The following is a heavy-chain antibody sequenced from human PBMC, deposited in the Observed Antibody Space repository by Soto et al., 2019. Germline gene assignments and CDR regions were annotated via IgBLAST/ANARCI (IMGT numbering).Heavy chain of an antibody. J-gene: IGHJ4*02. CDR1: GFTFSSYG. CDR2: TSYDGSNT. CDR3: AKAGILVLIISHFDY. V-gene: IGHV3-30*18. D-gene: IGHD3-10*01. Sequence: PGGSLRLSCAASGFTFSSYGMHWVRQAPGKGLEWVAVTSYDGSNTYYADSVKGRFTISRDNFKNTLYLQMNSLRAEDTAVYYCAKAGILVLIISHFDYWGQGTLVTVSS.